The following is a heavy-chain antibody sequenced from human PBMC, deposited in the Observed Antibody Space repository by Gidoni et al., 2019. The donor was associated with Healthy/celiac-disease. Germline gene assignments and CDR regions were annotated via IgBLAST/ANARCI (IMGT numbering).Heavy chain of an antibody. CDR1: GFTFSSYA. CDR2: ISYDGSNK. D-gene: IGHD3-9*01. V-gene: IGHV3-30-3*01. CDR3: ADSRFEEYYDILTGYSGFDY. J-gene: IGHJ4*02. Sequence: QVQLVESGGGVVQPGRSLRLSCAASGFTFSSYAMHGVRQAPGKGLEWVAGISYDGSNKYYADSVKGRFTISRDNSKNTLYLQMNSLRAEDTAVYYCADSRFEEYYDILTGYSGFDYWGQGTLVTVSS.